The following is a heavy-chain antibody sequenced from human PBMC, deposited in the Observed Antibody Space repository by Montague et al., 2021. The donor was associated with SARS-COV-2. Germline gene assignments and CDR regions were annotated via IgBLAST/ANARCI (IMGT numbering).Heavy chain of an antibody. CDR2: LYFSGSAT. J-gene: IGHJ5*02. CDR3: ARDQGLRGWFDP. CDR1: GGSVSTYY. Sequence: SETRSLTCTVSGGSVSTYYWSWLRQPSGKGLEWIGFLYFSGSATTYNPSLKSRVTISIDTSKNQFSLNLSSVTAADTAVYFCARDQGLRGWFDPWGQGTLVAVSS. V-gene: IGHV4-59*02.